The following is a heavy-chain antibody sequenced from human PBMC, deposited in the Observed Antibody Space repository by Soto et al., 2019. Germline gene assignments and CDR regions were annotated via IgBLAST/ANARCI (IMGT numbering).Heavy chain of an antibody. Sequence: QVQLVQSGAEVKKPGASVKVSCKASGYTFTSYGISWVRQAPGQGLEWMGWISAYNGNANYAQKLQGRVTMTTDTSTSTAYMVLRSLRSDDTAVYYCAREFNLRYYYYYMDVWGKGSTVAVSS. CDR2: ISAYNGNA. J-gene: IGHJ6*03. CDR3: AREFNLRYYYYYMDV. CDR1: GYTFTSYG. V-gene: IGHV1-18*01.